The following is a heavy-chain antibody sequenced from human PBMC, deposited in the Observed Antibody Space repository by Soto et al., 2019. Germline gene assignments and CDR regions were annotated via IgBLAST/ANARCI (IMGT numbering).Heavy chain of an antibody. D-gene: IGHD3-16*01. J-gene: IGHJ4*02. CDR3: ARERGDDYDDY. Sequence: QVQLEQSGAEVKKPGASVKVSCKTSGYTFTSHGINWVRQAPGQGLEWMGWISPNSGNTQYVERLQGRXTXTXXTATSTAYMELRSLTSDDTAMYYCARERGDDYDDYWGQGTLVTVSS. V-gene: IGHV1-18*04. CDR2: ISPNSGNT. CDR1: GYTFTSHG.